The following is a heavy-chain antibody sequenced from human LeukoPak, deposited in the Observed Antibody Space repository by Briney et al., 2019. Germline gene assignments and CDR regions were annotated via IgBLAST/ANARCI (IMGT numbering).Heavy chain of an antibody. J-gene: IGHJ4*02. CDR3: AKEDFDYCWGSYRKAFDY. CDR2: ISGSGGSI. V-gene: IGHV3-23*01. CDR1: GFTFSSYA. Sequence: GGSLRLSCAASGFTFSSYAMSWVRQAPGKGLEWVSAISGSGGSIYHADSVKGRFSISRDNSKNTLYLQMNSLRAEDTAVYYCAKEDFDYCWGSYRKAFDYWGQGTLATVSS. D-gene: IGHD3-16*02.